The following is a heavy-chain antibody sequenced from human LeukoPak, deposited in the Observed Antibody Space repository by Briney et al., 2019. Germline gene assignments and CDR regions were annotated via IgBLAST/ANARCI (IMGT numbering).Heavy chain of an antibody. J-gene: IGHJ5*02. Sequence: PSETLSLTCAVYGGSFSGYYWSWIRQPPGKGLEWIGEINHSGSTNYNPSLKSRVTISVDTSKNQFSLKLSSATAADTAVYYCARKDQLSNWFDPWGQGTLVTVSS. V-gene: IGHV4-34*01. CDR1: GGSFSGYY. CDR3: ARKDQLSNWFDP. CDR2: INHSGST. D-gene: IGHD2-2*01.